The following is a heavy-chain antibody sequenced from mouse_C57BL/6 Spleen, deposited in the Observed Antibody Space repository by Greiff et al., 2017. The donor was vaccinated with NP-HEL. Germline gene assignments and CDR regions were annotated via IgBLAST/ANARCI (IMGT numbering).Heavy chain of an antibody. CDR3: ARYYYGSSLNYFDY. J-gene: IGHJ2*01. CDR1: GYTFTSYG. D-gene: IGHD1-1*01. CDR2: IYPRSGNT. Sequence: VQLQESGAELARPGASVKLSCKASGYTFTSYGISWVKQRTGQGLEWIGEIYPRSGNTYYNEKFKGKATLTADKSSSTAYMELRSLTSEDSAVYFCARYYYGSSLNYFDYWGQGTTLTVSS. V-gene: IGHV1-81*01.